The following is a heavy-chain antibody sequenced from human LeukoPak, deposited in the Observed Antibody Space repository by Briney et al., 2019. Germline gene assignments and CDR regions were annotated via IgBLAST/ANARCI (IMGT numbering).Heavy chain of an antibody. CDR2: INPNSGGT. V-gene: IGHV1-2*06. CDR1: GYTFTGYY. J-gene: IGHJ6*02. CDR3: ARVSEYSYGRTPYYYYGMDV. Sequence: ASVNVSCKASGYTFTGYYMHWVRQAPGQGLEWMGRINPNSGGTNYAQKFQGRVTMTRDTSISTAYMELSRLRSDDTAVYYCARVSEYSYGRTPYYYYGMDVWGQGTTVTVSS. D-gene: IGHD5-18*01.